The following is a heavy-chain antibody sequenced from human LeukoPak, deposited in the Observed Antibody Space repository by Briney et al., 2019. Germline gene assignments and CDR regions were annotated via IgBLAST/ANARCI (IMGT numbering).Heavy chain of an antibody. CDR3: AKDRRAVAEYYYYYYGMDV. D-gene: IGHD6-19*01. CDR2: ISYDGSNK. CDR1: GFTFSSCG. V-gene: IGHV3-30*18. J-gene: IGHJ6*02. Sequence: PGRSLRLSCAASGFTFSSCGMHWVRQAPGKGLEWVAVISYDGSNKYYADSVKGRFTISRDNSKNTLYLQMSSLRAEDTAVYYCAKDRRAVAEYYYYYYGMDVWGQGTTVTVSS.